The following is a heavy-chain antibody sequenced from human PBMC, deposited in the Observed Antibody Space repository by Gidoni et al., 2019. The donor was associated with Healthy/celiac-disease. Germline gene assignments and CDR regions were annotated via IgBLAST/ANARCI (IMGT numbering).Heavy chain of an antibody. CDR1: GGSISSGSYY. CDR2: IYTSGST. J-gene: IGHJ6*03. CDR3: ARVAGYYYYMDV. Sequence: QVQLQESGPGLVKPSQTLSLTCTVSGGSISSGSYYWSWIRQPAGKGLAWIGRIYTSGSTNYNPSLKSRVTISVDTSKNQFSLKLSSVTAADTAVYYCARVAGYYYYMDVWGKGTTVTVSS. V-gene: IGHV4-61*02.